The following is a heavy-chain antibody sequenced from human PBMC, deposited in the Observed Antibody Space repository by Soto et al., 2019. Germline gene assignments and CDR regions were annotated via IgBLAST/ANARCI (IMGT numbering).Heavy chain of an antibody. CDR3: AKATATSGGAFEI. CDR1: GFICSSYD. J-gene: IGHJ3*02. V-gene: IGHV3-23*01. CDR2: ILVGGSP. D-gene: IGHD1-1*01. Sequence: PGWSLRLSCAVSGFICSSYDMSWVRQAPGKGLEWVSTILVGGSPHYEDSVKGRFTISRDTSKNTVYLQMNSLTAGDTAVYYCAKATATSGGAFEIYGQGAMVTVSS.